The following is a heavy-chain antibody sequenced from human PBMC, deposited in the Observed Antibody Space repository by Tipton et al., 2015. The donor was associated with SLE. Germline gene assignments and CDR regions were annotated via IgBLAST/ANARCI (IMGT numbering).Heavy chain of an antibody. CDR3: ARGTRYYGSGSPPLNY. CDR2: IYSGGST. D-gene: IGHD3-10*01. Sequence: SLRLSCTASGFTFSSYWMHWVRQAPGKGLVWVSVIYSGGSTYYADSVKGRFTISRDNSKNTLYLQMNSLRAEDTAVYYCARGTRYYGSGSPPLNYWGQGTLVTVSS. CDR1: GFTFSSYW. V-gene: IGHV3-53*01. J-gene: IGHJ4*02.